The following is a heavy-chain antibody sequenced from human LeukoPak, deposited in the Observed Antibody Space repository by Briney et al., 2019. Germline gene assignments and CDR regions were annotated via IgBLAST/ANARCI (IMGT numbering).Heavy chain of an antibody. CDR1: GFTSDDYA. CDR2: ISWNSGSI. V-gene: IGHV3-9*02. Sequence: PGRSLRLSCAASGFTSDDYAMHWVRQAPGKGLEWVSGISWNSGSIGYADSVKGRFTISRDNAKNSLYLQMNSLRAEDMALYYCAKGDTTVTTYYFDYWGQGTLVTVSS. CDR3: AKGDTTVTTYYFDY. D-gene: IGHD4-17*01. J-gene: IGHJ4*02.